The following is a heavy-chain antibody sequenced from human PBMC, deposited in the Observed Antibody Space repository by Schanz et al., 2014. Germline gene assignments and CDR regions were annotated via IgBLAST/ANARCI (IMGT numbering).Heavy chain of an antibody. CDR2: ISGSGGST. J-gene: IGHJ4*02. D-gene: IGHD6-19*01. V-gene: IGHV3-23*04. CDR3: VGIHVAVAEAFY. CDR1: GFTLTSYA. Sequence: EVQVVESGGGLVQPGGSLRLSCAASGFTLTSYALTWVRQAPGKGLEWVAGISGSGGSTDYADSVEGRFTISRDNAKNTLYLQMNSLRPEDTALYYCVGIHVAVAEAFYWGQGALVIVS.